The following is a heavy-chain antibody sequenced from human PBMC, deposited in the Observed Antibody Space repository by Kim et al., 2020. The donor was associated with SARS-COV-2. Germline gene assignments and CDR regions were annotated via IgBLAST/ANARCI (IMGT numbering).Heavy chain of an antibody. CDR3: ARSLSRLPGY. CDR1: GFTFGSYT. Sequence: GGSLRPSCAASGFTFGSYTMSWVRQAPGKGLEWVSTVSSNAGSIYYADSVKGRFTIARDNSKNTLYRQMNSLGAEDPAVYYCARSLSRLPGYWCPGTLVT. V-gene: IGHV3-23*01. D-gene: IGHD6-25*01. CDR2: VSSNAGSI. J-gene: IGHJ4*01.